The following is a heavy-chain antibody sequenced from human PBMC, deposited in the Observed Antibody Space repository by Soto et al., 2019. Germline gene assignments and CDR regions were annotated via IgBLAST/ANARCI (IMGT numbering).Heavy chain of an antibody. CDR1: GGSISAYY. CDR3: ARMEIDSSTPSFDY. V-gene: IGHV4-59*01. D-gene: IGHD2-15*01. CDR2: IYYSGST. J-gene: IGHJ4*02. Sequence: SETLSLTCTVSGGSISAYYWSWIRQPPGKALEWIGYIYYSGSTNYNPTLQSRVTISVDTSKSQFSLRLSSVTAADTAVYYCARMEIDSSTPSFDYWGQRTLVTVSS.